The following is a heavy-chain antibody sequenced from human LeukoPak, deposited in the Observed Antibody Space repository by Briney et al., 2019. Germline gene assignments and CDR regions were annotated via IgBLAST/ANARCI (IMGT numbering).Heavy chain of an antibody. Sequence: GGSLRLSCAASGFTFSKYNMNWVRQAPGKGLEWVSSISSSSSYIYYADSVKGRFTISRDNARNSLYLQMNSLRAEDTGVYYCARSEMGYYNYYMDVWGKGTTVTISS. CDR2: ISSSSSYI. CDR1: GFTFSKYN. J-gene: IGHJ6*03. D-gene: IGHD2-8*01. CDR3: ARSEMGYYNYYMDV. V-gene: IGHV3-21*01.